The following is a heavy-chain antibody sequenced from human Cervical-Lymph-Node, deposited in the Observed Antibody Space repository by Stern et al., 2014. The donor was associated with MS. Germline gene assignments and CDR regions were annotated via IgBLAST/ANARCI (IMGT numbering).Heavy chain of an antibody. Sequence: QVQLQESGPGLVKPSETLSLMCSVSSGFIGNNYWSWIRQPPGKGLEWIGHLYYSGSTYYNPSLKSRVTISLDTSKIQLSLRLSSVTAADTAVYYCARAGPYDYIWGNFRHRAFYFDSWGQGALVTVSS. D-gene: IGHD3-16*02. V-gene: IGHV4-59*01. CDR3: ARAGPYDYIWGNFRHRAFYFDS. CDR1: SGFIGNNY. J-gene: IGHJ4*02. CDR2: LYYSGST.